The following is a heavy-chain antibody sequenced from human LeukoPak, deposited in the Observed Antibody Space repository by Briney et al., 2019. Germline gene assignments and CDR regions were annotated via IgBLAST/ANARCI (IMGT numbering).Heavy chain of an antibody. J-gene: IGHJ4*02. V-gene: IGHV4-39*01. CDR3: ARGPDTGVNYYDSSGHYY. CDR2: INYGGTT. Sequence: SETLSLTCTVSGDSISSSGYYWSWIRQPPGKELEWLTSINYGGTTYYNPSFRGRVTTCVDTSKNQFSLKLSSVTAADTAVYYCARGPDTGVNYYDSSGHYYWGQGTLVTVSS. CDR1: GDSISSSGYY. D-gene: IGHD3-22*01.